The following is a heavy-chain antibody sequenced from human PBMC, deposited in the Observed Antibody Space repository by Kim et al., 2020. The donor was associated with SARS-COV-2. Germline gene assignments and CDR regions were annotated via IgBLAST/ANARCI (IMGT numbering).Heavy chain of an antibody. CDR2: INHSGST. V-gene: IGHV4-34*01. CDR3: ARVVRYFDWLLGSPPRRYYFDY. D-gene: IGHD3-9*01. J-gene: IGHJ4*02. Sequence: SETLSLTCAVYGGSFSGYYWSWIRQPPGKGLEWIGEINHSGSTNYNPSLKSRVTISVDTSKNQFSLKLSSVTAADTAVYYCARVVRYFDWLLGSPPRRYYFDYWGQGTLVTVSS. CDR1: GGSFSGYY.